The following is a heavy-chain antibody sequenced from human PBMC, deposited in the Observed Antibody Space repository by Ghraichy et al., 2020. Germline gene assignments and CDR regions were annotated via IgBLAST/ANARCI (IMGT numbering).Heavy chain of an antibody. D-gene: IGHD1-14*01. CDR1: GGSMNTYY. CDR2: VYYSGST. J-gene: IGHJ2*01. V-gene: IGHV4-59*12. CDR3: ARGEPGVNWYLDL. Sequence: SETLSLTCTVSGGSMNTYYWNWIRHPPGKGLEWIGYVYYSGSTNYNPSLKSRVTIVVDTSKNHFSLNLTSVIAADTAGYYCARGEPGVNWYLDLWGSGTLVTVSS.